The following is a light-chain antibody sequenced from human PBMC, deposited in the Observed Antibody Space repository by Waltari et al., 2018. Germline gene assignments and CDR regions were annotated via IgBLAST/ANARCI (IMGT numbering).Light chain of an antibody. V-gene: IGLV1-47*01. CDR1: SSNIGSNS. Sequence: QSVLTQPPSASGTPGQRVTISCSGSSSNIGSNSVSWYQQLPGTAPKLLICRNHERPSGVPDRFSGSKSGTSASLAISGLRSEDEADYYCASWDDSLRGVFGTGTKVTVL. CDR3: ASWDDSLRGV. J-gene: IGLJ1*01. CDR2: RNH.